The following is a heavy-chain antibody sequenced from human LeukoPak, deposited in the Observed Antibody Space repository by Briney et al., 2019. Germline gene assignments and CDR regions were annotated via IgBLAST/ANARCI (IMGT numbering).Heavy chain of an antibody. J-gene: IGHJ4*02. V-gene: IGHV3-7*03. CDR2: MKQDGREI. D-gene: IGHD3-10*01. CDR1: GFTFSTSW. CDR3: AKSELVRGVGTYN. Sequence: PGGSLRLSCIASGFTFSTSWMAWVRQAPGKGLEWVANMKQDGREIHYVDSVKGRFTISRDNAKNSLYLQMNSLRAEDTAVYYCAKSELVRGVGTYNWGQGTLVTVSS.